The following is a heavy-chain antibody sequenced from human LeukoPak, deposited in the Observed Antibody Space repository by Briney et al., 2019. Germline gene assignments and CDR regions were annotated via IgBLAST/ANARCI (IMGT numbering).Heavy chain of an antibody. CDR1: GYTLTELS. CDR3: ATAPRIYCSSTSCYAFDI. V-gene: IGHV1-24*01. D-gene: IGHD2-2*01. CDR2: FDPGDGET. J-gene: IGHJ3*02. Sequence: ASVKVSCKVSGYTLTELSMHWVRQAPGKGLEWMGGFDPGDGETIYAQKFQGRVTMTEDTSTDTAYMELSSLRSEDTAVYYCATAPRIYCSSTSCYAFDIWGQGTMVTVSS.